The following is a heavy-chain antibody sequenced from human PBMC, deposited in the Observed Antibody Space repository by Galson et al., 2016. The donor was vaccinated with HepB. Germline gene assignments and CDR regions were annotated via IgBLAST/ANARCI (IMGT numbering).Heavy chain of an antibody. CDR1: GYKFTNNG. CDR3: ATDIQIPFDA. D-gene: IGHD1-1*01. Sequence: SVKVSCKASGYKFTNNGISWVRQAPGQGLEWMGWISAKSGDTKYAKNFQGRVTMTRDTPTGTAYMELTSLRSDDTAMYYCATDIQIPFDAWGQGTLVAVSS. V-gene: IGHV1-18*01. CDR2: ISAKSGDT. J-gene: IGHJ5*02.